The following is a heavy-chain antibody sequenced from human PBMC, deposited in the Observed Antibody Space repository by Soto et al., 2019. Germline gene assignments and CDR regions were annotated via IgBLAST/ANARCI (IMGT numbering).Heavy chain of an antibody. J-gene: IGHJ4*02. CDR1: GGSISSYY. V-gene: IGHV4-59*01. CDR3: ARVAYYYDSSGPNYPYYFDY. Sequence: QVQLQESGPGLVKPSETLSLTCTVSGGSISSYYWSWIRQPPGKGLEWIGYIYYSGSTNYNPSLKSRVTISVDTSKNQFSLKLSSVTAADTAVYYCARVAYYYDSSGPNYPYYFDYWGQGTLVTVSS. CDR2: IYYSGST. D-gene: IGHD3-22*01.